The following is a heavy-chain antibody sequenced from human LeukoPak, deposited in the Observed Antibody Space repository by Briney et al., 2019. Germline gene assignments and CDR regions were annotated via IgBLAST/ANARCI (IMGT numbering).Heavy chain of an antibody. CDR1: GFTVSSAY. CDR3: ARGPTVSSTWNY. Sequence: GGSLRLSCAASGFTVSSAYVSWVRQAPGKGLEWVSSIYGGDNREYSDSVKGRFTISRDDSKNTVSLQMSSLRVEDTAVYYCARGPTVSSTWNYWGQGTLVTVSP. CDR2: IYGGDNR. J-gene: IGHJ4*02. D-gene: IGHD2-2*01. V-gene: IGHV3-53*01.